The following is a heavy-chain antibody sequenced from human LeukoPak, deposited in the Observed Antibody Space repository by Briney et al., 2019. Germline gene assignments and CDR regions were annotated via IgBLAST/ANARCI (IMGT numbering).Heavy chain of an antibody. CDR1: GGSISSSSYY. Sequence: PSETLSLTCTVSGGSISSSSYYWGWIRQPPGKGLEWIGSIYYSGSTYYNPSLKSRVTISVDTSKNQFSLKLSSVTAADTAVYYCARDAPKTGDSSGQWWGQGTLVTVSS. CDR2: IYYSGST. CDR3: ARDAPKTGDSSGQW. V-gene: IGHV4-39*01. J-gene: IGHJ4*02. D-gene: IGHD3-22*01.